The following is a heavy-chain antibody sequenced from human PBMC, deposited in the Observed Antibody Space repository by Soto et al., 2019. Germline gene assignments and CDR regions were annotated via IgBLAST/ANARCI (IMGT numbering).Heavy chain of an antibody. V-gene: IGHV4-59*01. CDR3: ARSVAVPGAHIDY. D-gene: IGHD6-19*01. CDR1: GGSISCSY. CDR2: VYYTGST. Sequence: SETLSLTCSVSGGSISCSYWSWIRQSPGKGLEWLGYVYYTGSTNYSPSLRSRVSISVDTSKNEFSLRLSSVTAADTAVYFCARSVAVPGAHIDYWGQGTQVTVS. J-gene: IGHJ4*02.